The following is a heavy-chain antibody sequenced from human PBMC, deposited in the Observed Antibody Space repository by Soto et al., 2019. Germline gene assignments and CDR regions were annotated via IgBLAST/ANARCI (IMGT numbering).Heavy chain of an antibody. Sequence: ASVKGSCKASGYTFTSYGISWVRQAPGQGLEWMGWISAYNGNTNYAQKLQGRVTMTTDTSTSTAYMELRSLRSDDTAVYYCAREVGAAIFGVVIIPDYYYGMDVWGQGTTVTVS. CDR3: AREVGAAIFGVVIIPDYYYGMDV. CDR2: ISAYNGNT. J-gene: IGHJ6*02. CDR1: GYTFTSYG. D-gene: IGHD3-3*01. V-gene: IGHV1-18*04.